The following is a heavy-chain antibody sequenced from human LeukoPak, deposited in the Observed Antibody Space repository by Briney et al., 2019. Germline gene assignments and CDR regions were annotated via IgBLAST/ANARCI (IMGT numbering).Heavy chain of an antibody. CDR1: GFTFNNYG. CDR2: ISGSGGST. CDR3: AKIKPDGYSYGYGSFDY. J-gene: IGHJ4*02. Sequence: GGSLRLSCAASGFTFNNYGMSWVRQAPGKGLEWVSAISGSGGSTYYADSVKGRFTISRDNSKNTLYLQMNSLRAEDTAVYYCAKIKPDGYSYGYGSFDYWGQGTLVTVSS. D-gene: IGHD5-18*01. V-gene: IGHV3-23*01.